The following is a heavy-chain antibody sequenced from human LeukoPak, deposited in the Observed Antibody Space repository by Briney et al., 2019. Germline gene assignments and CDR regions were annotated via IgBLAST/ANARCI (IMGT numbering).Heavy chain of an antibody. CDR1: GFIFSNYA. J-gene: IGHJ4*02. V-gene: IGHV3-64D*06. CDR2: ISSNGGST. Sequence: GGSLRLSCSASGFIFSNYAMNWVRQAPGKGLEYVSAISSNGGSTYYADSVKGRFTISRDNSKNTLYLQMSSLRADDTAVYYCVKGKGVAVTSLDYWGQGTLVTVSS. D-gene: IGHD6-19*01. CDR3: VKGKGVAVTSLDY.